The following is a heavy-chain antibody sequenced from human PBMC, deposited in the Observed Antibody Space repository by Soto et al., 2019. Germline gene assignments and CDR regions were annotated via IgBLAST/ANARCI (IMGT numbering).Heavy chain of an antibody. CDR3: ARELAAAGTD. CDR2: ISSSSSYT. Sequence: PGGSLRLSCAASQLTVSTSYMSWIRQAPGKGLEWVSYISSSSSYTNYADSVKGRFTISRDNAKNSLYLQMNSLRAEDTAVYYCARELAAAGTDWGQGTLVTVSS. D-gene: IGHD6-13*01. V-gene: IGHV3-11*05. CDR1: QLTVSTSY. J-gene: IGHJ4*02.